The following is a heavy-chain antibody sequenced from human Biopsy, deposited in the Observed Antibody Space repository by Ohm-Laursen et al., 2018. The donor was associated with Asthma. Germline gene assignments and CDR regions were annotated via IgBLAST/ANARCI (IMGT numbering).Heavy chain of an antibody. CDR2: ISFDGSNK. CDR1: GFSFSNYG. V-gene: IGHV3-30*03. Sequence: SSLRLSCTASGFSFSNYGMHWVRQAPGKGLEWVTVISFDGSNKYYADFVKGRFTISRDNSKNTLYLQMNSLRAEDTAVYYCAREATSGEVPFGYFYALDVWGEGTTVTVSS. CDR3: AREATSGEVPFGYFYALDV. J-gene: IGHJ6*04. D-gene: IGHD2-2*01.